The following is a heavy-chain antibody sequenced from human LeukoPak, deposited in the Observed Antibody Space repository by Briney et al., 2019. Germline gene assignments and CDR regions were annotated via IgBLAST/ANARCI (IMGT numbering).Heavy chain of an antibody. CDR3: AGEGPTHFDY. CDR1: GYTFTSYD. V-gene: IGHV1-8*01. CDR2: MKPNSGNT. J-gene: IGHJ4*02. Sequence: ASVKLSCKASGYTFTSYDIKWGRRATGHRPEWMGWMKPNSGNTGYAQKFQGRVTMTRNSSISTAYMELSSLRSEGTTVYYCAGEGPTHFDYWGQGTLVTVSS.